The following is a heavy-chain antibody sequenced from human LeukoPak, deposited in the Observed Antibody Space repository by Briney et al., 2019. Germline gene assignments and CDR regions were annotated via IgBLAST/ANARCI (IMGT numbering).Heavy chain of an antibody. D-gene: IGHD3-22*01. CDR3: AKDFAHYYDSSGYFDY. J-gene: IGHJ4*02. V-gene: IGHV3-23*01. CDR1: GLTYDTYG. CDR2: ISVSGSRT. Sequence: GGSLRLSCADSGLTYDTYGMRWVRQAPGRGLEWVSCISVSGSRTNYGDSVKGRFTISRDNSKNTLYLQMNSLRAEDTAVYYCAKDFAHYYDSSGYFDYWGQGTLVTVSS.